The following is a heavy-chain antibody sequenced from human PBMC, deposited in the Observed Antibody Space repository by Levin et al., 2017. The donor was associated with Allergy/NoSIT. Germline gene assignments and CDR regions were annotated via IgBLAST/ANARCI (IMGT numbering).Heavy chain of an antibody. CDR3: TRLANGIPSDN. CDR2: AYYLGNT. V-gene: IGHV4-39*01. D-gene: IGHD1-1*01. J-gene: IGHJ4*02. Sequence: SETLSLTCSVSGGSVSDGLYHWGWIRQPPGKGLEWIASAYYLGNTYYNPSLKSRVTISVDTSTNQFSLKVTSVTAADTAVYYCTRLANGIPSDNWGQGTLVTVSS. CDR1: GGSVSDGLYH.